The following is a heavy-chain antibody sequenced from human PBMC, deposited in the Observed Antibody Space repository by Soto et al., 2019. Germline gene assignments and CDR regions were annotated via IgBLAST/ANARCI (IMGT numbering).Heavy chain of an antibody. Sequence: GGSLRLSCASSGFSFSSYALNWVRQAPGKGLEWLSYISESSSNIYYADSVKGRFTISRDNAKNSLYLQMNSLRDEDTAVYYFANLFGSSWHVDYWGQGTLVTVSS. V-gene: IGHV3-48*02. J-gene: IGHJ4*02. CDR2: ISESSSNI. CDR1: GFSFSSYA. D-gene: IGHD6-13*01. CDR3: ANLFGSSWHVDY.